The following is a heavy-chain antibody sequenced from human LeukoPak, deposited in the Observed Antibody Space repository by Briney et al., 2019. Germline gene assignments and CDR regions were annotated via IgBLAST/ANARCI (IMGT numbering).Heavy chain of an antibody. CDR2: FYSTGST. D-gene: IGHD1-26*01. Sequence: SETLSLTCTVSGGSISSYYWTWIRQPAGKGLEWIGRFYSTGSTNYNPSLKSRVTMSVDTSKNQFSLKLSSVTAADAAVYYCARDQYSGSLDYWGQGTLVTVSS. V-gene: IGHV4-4*07. J-gene: IGHJ4*02. CDR3: ARDQYSGSLDY. CDR1: GGSISSYY.